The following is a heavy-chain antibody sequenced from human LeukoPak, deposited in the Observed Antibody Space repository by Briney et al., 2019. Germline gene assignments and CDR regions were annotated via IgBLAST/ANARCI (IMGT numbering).Heavy chain of an antibody. CDR1: GGSISSGSSY. V-gene: IGHV4-61*02. CDR3: ARSLRGSASSEDYYYCYMDV. Sequence: PSETLSLTCTVSGGSISSGSSYWSWIRQPAGKGLEWIGRIYTSGSTSCNPSLKSRITISVDTSKNQFSLKPSSVTAADTAVYYCARSLRGSASSEDYYYCYMDVWGKGTTVTVSS. J-gene: IGHJ6*03. CDR2: IYTSGST. D-gene: IGHD2-15*01.